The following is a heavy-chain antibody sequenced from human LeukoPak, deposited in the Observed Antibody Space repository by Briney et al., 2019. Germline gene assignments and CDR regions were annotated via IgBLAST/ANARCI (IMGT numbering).Heavy chain of an antibody. V-gene: IGHV4-61*01. CDR2: FYYSGST. CDR1: GGSVSSGSYY. Sequence: PSETLSLTCTVSGGSVSSGSYYWSWIRQPPGKGLGWIGYFYYSGSTNYNPSLKSRVTLSVDTSKNQFSLELSSVTAADTAVYYCARDGSSGWYYFDFWGQGTLVTVSS. D-gene: IGHD6-19*01. CDR3: ARDGSSGWYYFDF. J-gene: IGHJ4*02.